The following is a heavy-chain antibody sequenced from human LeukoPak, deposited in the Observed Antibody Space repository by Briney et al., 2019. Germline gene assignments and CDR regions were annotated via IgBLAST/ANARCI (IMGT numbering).Heavy chain of an antibody. D-gene: IGHD5-24*01. CDR2: IYYSGST. CDR3: ARGIEMATITAFDI. CDR1: GGSISSSSYY. V-gene: IGHV4-39*07. J-gene: IGHJ3*02. Sequence: SETLSLTCTVSGGSISSSSYYWGWIRQPPGKGLEWIGSIYYSGSTYYNPSLKSRVTISVDTSKNQFSLKLSSVTAADTAVYYCARGIEMATITAFDIWGPGTMVTVSS.